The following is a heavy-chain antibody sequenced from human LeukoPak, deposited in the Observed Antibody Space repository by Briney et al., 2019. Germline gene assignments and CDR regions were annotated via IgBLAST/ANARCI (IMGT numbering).Heavy chain of an antibody. CDR2: IYPGDSDT. V-gene: IGHV5-51*01. CDR3: ARSVSSLELDY. Sequence: HGESLKISCKGSGYIFTNYWLGWVRQMPGKGLEWMGIIYPGDSDTRYSPSFQGQVTISADKSISTAYLQWSSLKPSDTAMYYCARSVSSLELDYWGQGTLVTVSS. CDR1: GYIFTNYW. J-gene: IGHJ4*02. D-gene: IGHD1-1*01.